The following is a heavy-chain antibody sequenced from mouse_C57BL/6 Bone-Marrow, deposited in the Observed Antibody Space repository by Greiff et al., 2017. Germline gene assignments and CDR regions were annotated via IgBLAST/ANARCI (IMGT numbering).Heavy chain of an antibody. Sequence: VQLQQSGAELVRPGTSVKMSCKASGYTFTNYWIGWAKQRPGHGLEWIGDIYPGGGYTNYTEKFKGKATLTADKSSSTAYMQFSSLTSEDAAIYYCARCYDGYYFYAMDYWGQGTSVTVSS. CDR2: IYPGGGYT. CDR3: ARCYDGYYFYAMDY. D-gene: IGHD2-3*01. V-gene: IGHV1-63*01. J-gene: IGHJ4*01. CDR1: GYTFTNYW.